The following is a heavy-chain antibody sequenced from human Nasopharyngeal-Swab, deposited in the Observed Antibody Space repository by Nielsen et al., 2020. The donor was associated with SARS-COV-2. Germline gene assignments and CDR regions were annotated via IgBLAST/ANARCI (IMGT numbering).Heavy chain of an antibody. CDR1: GGTFSSYA. CDR2: IIPILGIA. D-gene: IGHD1-26*01. Sequence: SVKVSCKASGGTFSSYAISWVRQAPGQGLEWMGRIIPILGIANYAQKFQGRVTITADKSTSTAYMELSSLRSEDTAVYYCAWEEPALVRATFDYWGQGTLVTVSS. CDR3: AWEEPALVRATFDY. V-gene: IGHV1-69*04. J-gene: IGHJ4*02.